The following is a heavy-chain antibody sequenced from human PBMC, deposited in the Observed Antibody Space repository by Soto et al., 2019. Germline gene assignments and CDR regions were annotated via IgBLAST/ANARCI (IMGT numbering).Heavy chain of an antibody. V-gene: IGHV3-30*18. CDR3: AKASEWLARYGVRGYFDY. Sequence: GGSLRLSCAASGFTFSSYGMHWVRQAPGKGLEWVAVISYDGSNKYYADSVKGRFTISRDNSKNTLYLQMNSLRAEDTAVYYCAKASEWLARYGVRGYFDYWGQGTLVTVSS. CDR1: GFTFSSYG. CDR2: ISYDGSNK. D-gene: IGHD6-19*01. J-gene: IGHJ4*02.